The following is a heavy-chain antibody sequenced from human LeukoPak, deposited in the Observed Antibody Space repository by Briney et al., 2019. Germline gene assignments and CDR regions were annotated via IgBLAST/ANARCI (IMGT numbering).Heavy chain of an antibody. CDR2: ISGSGGST. CDR1: GFTFSSYA. Sequence: GSLRLSCAASGFTFSSYAMRWVRQAPGKGLEWVSAISGSGGSTYYADSVKGRFTISRDNSKNTLYLQMNGLRAEDTAVYYCAKGGNYGGNSPPTYFDYWGQGTLVTVSS. V-gene: IGHV3-23*01. CDR3: AKGGNYGGNSPPTYFDY. D-gene: IGHD4-23*01. J-gene: IGHJ4*02.